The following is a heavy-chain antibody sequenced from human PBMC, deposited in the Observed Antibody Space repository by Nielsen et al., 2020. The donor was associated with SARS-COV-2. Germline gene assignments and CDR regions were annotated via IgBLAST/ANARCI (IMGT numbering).Heavy chain of an antibody. V-gene: IGHV3-7*01. CDR3: ARDERAYSGYDNFDY. CDR1: GFSLSTYW. CDR2: IKQDGSEI. Sequence: GESLKISCAASGFSLSTYWISWVRQAPGKGLEWVANIKQDGSEIYYVDSVKGRFTISRDNAKNSLYLQMNSLRAEDTAVYYCARDERAYSGYDNFDYWGQGTLVTVSS. J-gene: IGHJ4*02. D-gene: IGHD5-12*01.